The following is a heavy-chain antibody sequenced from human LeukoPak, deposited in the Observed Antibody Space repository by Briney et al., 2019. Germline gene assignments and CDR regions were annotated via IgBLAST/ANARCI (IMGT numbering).Heavy chain of an antibody. CDR2: IYYSGST. CDR3: ARSQASYGSGN. J-gene: IGHJ4*02. D-gene: IGHD3-10*01. V-gene: IGHV4-30-4*01. CDR1: GGSISSGDYY. Sequence: SETLSLTCTVSGGSISSGDYYWSWIRQPPGKGLEWIGYIYYSGSTYYNPSLKSRVTISVDTSKNQFSLKLSSVTAADTAVYYCARSQASYGSGNWGQGTLVTVSS.